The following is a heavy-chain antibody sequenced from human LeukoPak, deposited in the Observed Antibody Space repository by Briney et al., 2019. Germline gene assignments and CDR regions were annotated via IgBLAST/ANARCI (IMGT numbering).Heavy chain of an antibody. CDR3: ARHQGSGWYWWFDP. Sequence: SETLSLTCTVSGGSISSYYWSWIRQPPGKGLEWIGYIYYSGSTNYNPSLKSRVTISVDTSKNQFSLKLSSVTAADTAVYYCARHQGSGWYWWFDPWGQGTLVTVSS. CDR2: IYYSGST. V-gene: IGHV4-59*08. J-gene: IGHJ5*02. CDR1: GGSISSYY. D-gene: IGHD6-19*01.